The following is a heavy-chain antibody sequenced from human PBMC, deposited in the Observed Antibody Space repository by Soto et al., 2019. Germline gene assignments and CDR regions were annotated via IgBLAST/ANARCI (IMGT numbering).Heavy chain of an antibody. CDR1: GFTFSSYG. D-gene: IGHD2-2*03. V-gene: IGHV3-33*01. Sequence: PGGSLRLSCAASGFTFSSYGMHWVRQAPGKGLEWVAVIWYDGSNKYYADSVKGRFTISRDNSKNTLYLQMNSLRAEDTAVYYCARDGYCSSTSRLYYYYGMDVWGQGTTVTVSS. CDR2: IWYDGSNK. J-gene: IGHJ6*02. CDR3: ARDGYCSSTSRLYYYYGMDV.